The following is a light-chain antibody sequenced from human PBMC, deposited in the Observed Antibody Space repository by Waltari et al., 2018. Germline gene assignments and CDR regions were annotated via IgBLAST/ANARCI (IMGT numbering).Light chain of an antibody. Sequence: DIVMTQSPDSLAVSLGERATINCKSSLSVLYSSNNKNYLTWYQQKPGQPPKLLIYWASTRESGVPDRFSGSGSGTDFTLTISSLQAEDVAVYYCQQYYGTPCTFGGGTKVEMK. J-gene: IGKJ4*01. CDR1: LSVLYSSNNKNY. CDR3: QQYYGTPCT. V-gene: IGKV4-1*01. CDR2: WAS.